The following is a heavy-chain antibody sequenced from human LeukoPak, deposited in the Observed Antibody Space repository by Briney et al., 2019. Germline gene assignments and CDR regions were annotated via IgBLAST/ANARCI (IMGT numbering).Heavy chain of an antibody. V-gene: IGHV3-30*18. CDR1: GFTFSSYG. J-gene: IGHJ6*03. Sequence: PGGSLRLSCAASGFTFSSYGMHWVRQAPGKGLEWMAVISYDGSNKYYADSVKGRFTISRDNSKNTLYLQMNSLRAEDTAVYYCAKDLLSGEYYYYYMDVWGKGTTVTVSS. CDR2: ISYDGSNK. D-gene: IGHD7-27*01. CDR3: AKDLLSGEYYYYYMDV.